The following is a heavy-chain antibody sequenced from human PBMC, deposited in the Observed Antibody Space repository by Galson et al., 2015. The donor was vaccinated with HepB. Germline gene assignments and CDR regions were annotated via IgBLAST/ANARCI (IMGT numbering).Heavy chain of an antibody. CDR3: ARDANRMVVVPAAMTVNYYGMDV. D-gene: IGHD2-2*01. V-gene: IGHV3-48*01. CDR1: GFTFSSYS. J-gene: IGHJ6*02. CDR2: ISSSSSTI. Sequence: SLRLSCAASGFTFSSYSMNWVRQAPGKGLEWVSYISSSSSTIYYADSVKGRFTISRDNAKNSLYLQMNSLRAEDTAVYYCARDANRMVVVPAAMTVNYYGMDVWGQGTTVTVSS.